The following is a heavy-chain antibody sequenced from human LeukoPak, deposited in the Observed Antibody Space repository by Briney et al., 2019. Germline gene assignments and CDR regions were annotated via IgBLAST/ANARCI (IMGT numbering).Heavy chain of an antibody. Sequence: GGSLRLSCAASGFTVSINYMSWVRQAPGRGLEWVSVIYSGGSTYYADSVKGRFTISRDTSKNTLCLQMNSLRAEDTAVYYCARDTYYSGSGIYYMDVWGKGTTVTISS. J-gene: IGHJ6*03. V-gene: IGHV3-66*01. D-gene: IGHD3-10*01. CDR3: ARDTYYSGSGIYYMDV. CDR2: IYSGGST. CDR1: GFTVSINY.